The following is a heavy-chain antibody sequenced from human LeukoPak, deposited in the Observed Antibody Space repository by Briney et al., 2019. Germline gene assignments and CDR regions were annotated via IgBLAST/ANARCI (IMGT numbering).Heavy chain of an antibody. CDR1: GFTFSSYG. J-gene: IGHJ6*03. D-gene: IGHD4-17*01. CDR3: AKVSRKYGDYASYYYMDV. Sequence: GGSLRCSCAASGFTFSSYGMHWVRQAPGKGLEGVAFIRYDGSNKYYADSVKGRFTISRDNSKNTLYLQMNSLRAEDTAVYDCAKVSRKYGDYASYYYMDVWGKGTTVTISS. V-gene: IGHV3-30*02. CDR2: IRYDGSNK.